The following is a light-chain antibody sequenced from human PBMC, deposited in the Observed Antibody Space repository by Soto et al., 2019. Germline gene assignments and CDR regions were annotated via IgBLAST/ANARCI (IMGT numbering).Light chain of an antibody. J-gene: IGKJ4*01. CDR3: QQRSNWPLT. CDR2: GAS. Sequence: EIVLTQSPGTLSLSPGERATLSCRASQSVSSSYLAWYQQKPGQAPRLLIYGASSRATGIPDRFSGSGSGTDFTLTISRLEPEDFAVYYCQQRSNWPLTFXGGTKVDIK. V-gene: IGKV3D-20*02. CDR1: QSVSSSY.